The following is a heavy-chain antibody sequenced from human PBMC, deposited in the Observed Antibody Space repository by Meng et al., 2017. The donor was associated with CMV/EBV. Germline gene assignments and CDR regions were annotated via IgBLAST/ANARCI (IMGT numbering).Heavy chain of an antibody. CDR1: GYTFTSYD. D-gene: IGHD3-3*01. CDR2: MNPNSGNT. V-gene: IGHV1-8*03. J-gene: IGHJ5*02. CDR3: ARGRRDGTYYDFWSGYLRGWFDP. Sequence: ASVKVSCKASGYTFTSYDINWVRQATGQGLEWMGWMNPNSGNTGYAQKFQGRVTITRNTSISTAYMELSSLRSEDTAVYYCARGRRDGTYYDFWSGYLRGWFDPWGQGTLVTVS.